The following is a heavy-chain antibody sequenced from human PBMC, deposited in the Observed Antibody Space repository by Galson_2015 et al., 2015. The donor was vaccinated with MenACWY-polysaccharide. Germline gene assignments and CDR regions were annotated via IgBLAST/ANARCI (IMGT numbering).Heavy chain of an antibody. J-gene: IGHJ4*02. V-gene: IGHV3-9*01. CDR2: ISWDSGNI. Sequence: SLRLSCAASGFTFDDYAMHWVRQAPGKGLEWVSGISWDSGNIGYADSVKGRFTISRDNAKNSPYLQMNSLRPEDTALYYCAKAAVRGEPDYWGQGTLVTVSS. D-gene: IGHD3-10*01. CDR3: AKAAVRGEPDY. CDR1: GFTFDDYA.